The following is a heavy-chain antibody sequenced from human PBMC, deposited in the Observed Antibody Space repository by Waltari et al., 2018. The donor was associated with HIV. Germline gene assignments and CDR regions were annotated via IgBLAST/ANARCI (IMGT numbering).Heavy chain of an antibody. CDR2: IYWDDDE. CDR1: GFSLNTSGVG. CDR3: AYSRWELLGVDS. Sequence: QITLKESGPTLVKPRETLTLTCTFSGFSLNTSGVGVGWIRQSPGEALEWLALIYWDDDERYSPFMKRRLTITKDTSKNQVVLRMTNMDPVDTGTYYCAYSRWELLGVDSWGHGTQVTVFS. V-gene: IGHV2-5*02. J-gene: IGHJ5*01. D-gene: IGHD1-26*01.